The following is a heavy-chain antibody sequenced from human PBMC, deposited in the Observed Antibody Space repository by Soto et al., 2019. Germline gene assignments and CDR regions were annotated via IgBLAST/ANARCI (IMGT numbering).Heavy chain of an antibody. V-gene: IGHV1-69*13. Sequence: EASVKVSCKASGGTFSRYSITXVRQAPGHGLGWIGRIIPIFGIASYAQKFQGRVTITADESTSTAYMELSSLRSDDTAVYYCAREDRDRETGLVPAAIDGMDVWGQGTTVTVSS. J-gene: IGHJ6*02. D-gene: IGHD2-2*01. CDR2: IIPIFGIA. CDR3: AREDRDRETGLVPAAIDGMDV. CDR1: GGTFSRYS.